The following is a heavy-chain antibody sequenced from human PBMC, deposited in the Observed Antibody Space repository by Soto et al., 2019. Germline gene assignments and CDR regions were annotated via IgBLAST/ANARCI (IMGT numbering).Heavy chain of an antibody. Sequence: ASVKVSCKASGYTFTSYYMHWVRQAPGQGLEWMGIINPSGGSTSYAQKFQGRVTMTRDTSTSTVYMELSSLRSEDTAVYYCASRSSGFYPFDYWGQGTLVTVSS. J-gene: IGHJ4*02. CDR3: ASRSSGFYPFDY. CDR2: INPSGGST. D-gene: IGHD6-19*01. V-gene: IGHV1-46*01. CDR1: GYTFTSYY.